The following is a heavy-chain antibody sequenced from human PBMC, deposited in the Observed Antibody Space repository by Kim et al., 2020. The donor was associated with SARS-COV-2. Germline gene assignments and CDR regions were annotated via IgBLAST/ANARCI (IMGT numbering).Heavy chain of an antibody. D-gene: IGHD3-10*01. Sequence: ASVKVSCKASGYTFTSYDINWVRQATGQGLEWMGWMNPNSGNTGYAQKFQGRVTMTRNTPISTAYMELSSLRSEDTAVYYCARGRGVRGVKVGRWFDPWGQGTLVTVSS. CDR2: MNPNSGNT. V-gene: IGHV1-8*01. CDR1: GYTFTSYD. J-gene: IGHJ5*02. CDR3: ARGRGVRGVKVGRWFDP.